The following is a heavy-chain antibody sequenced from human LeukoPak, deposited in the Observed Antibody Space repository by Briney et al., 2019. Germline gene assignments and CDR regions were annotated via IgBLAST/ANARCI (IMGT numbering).Heavy chain of an antibody. CDR2: INHSGST. Sequence: SETLSLTCAVYGGPFSGYYWSWIRQPPGKGLEWIGEINHSGSTNYNPSLKSRVTISADTSKNQFSLKLSSVTAADTAVYYCATCGGGIAAAGSLDYWGQGTLVTVSS. CDR3: ATCGGGIAAAGSLDY. D-gene: IGHD6-13*01. V-gene: IGHV4-34*01. J-gene: IGHJ4*02. CDR1: GGPFSGYY.